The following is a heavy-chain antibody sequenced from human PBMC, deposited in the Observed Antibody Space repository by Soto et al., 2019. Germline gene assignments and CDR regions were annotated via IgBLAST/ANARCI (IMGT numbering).Heavy chain of an antibody. CDR1: RFTFSSYA. D-gene: IGHD6-13*01. CDR2: ISYDGSNK. Sequence: QVQLVESGGGVVQPGRSLRLSCAASRFTFSSYAMHWVRQAPGKGLEWVAVISYDGSNKYYADSVKGRFTISRDNSKNTLYLQMNSLRAEDTAVYYCASSRVYSSSWYYYYYGMDVWGQGTTVTVSS. V-gene: IGHV3-30-3*01. CDR3: ASSRVYSSSWYYYYYGMDV. J-gene: IGHJ6*02.